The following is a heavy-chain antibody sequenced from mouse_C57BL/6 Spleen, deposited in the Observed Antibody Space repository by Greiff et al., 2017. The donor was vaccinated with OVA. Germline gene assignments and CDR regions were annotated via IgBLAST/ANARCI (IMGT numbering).Heavy chain of an antibody. CDR3: TPVTTVDYWYFDV. J-gene: IGHJ1*03. CDR2: IDPETGGT. V-gene: IGHV1-15*01. Sequence: VQLQQSGAELVRPGASVTLSCKASGYTFTDYEMHWVKQTPVHGLEWIGAIDPETGGTAYNQKFKVKAILTADKSSSTAYMELRNLTSEDSAVYYGTPVTTVDYWYFDVWGTGTTVTVAS. CDR1: GYTFTDYE. D-gene: IGHD1-1*01.